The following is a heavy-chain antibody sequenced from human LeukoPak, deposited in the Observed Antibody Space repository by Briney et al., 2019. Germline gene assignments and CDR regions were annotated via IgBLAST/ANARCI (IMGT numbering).Heavy chain of an antibody. CDR3: ASGSGSYRTPYYYMDV. CDR2: IYRGGST. D-gene: IGHD3-10*01. V-gene: IGHV3-53*01. J-gene: IGHJ6*03. CDR1: GFTVSSNY. Sequence: PGGSLRLSCVASGFTVSSNYMSWVRQAPGKGLEWVSVIYRGGSTYYADSVKGRFTISRDNSKNTLYLQMNSLRAEDTAVYYCASGSGSYRTPYYYMDVWGTGTTVTVSS.